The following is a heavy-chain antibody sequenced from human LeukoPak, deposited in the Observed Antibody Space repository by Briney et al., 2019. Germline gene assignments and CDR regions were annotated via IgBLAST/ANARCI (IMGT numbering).Heavy chain of an antibody. V-gene: IGHV1-18*01. CDR3: AKASADIVVVPAAWDFDY. CDR2: ISVYNGNT. J-gene: IGHJ4*02. D-gene: IGHD2-2*01. Sequence: ASVKVSCKASGYAFTNYAISWVRQAPGQGLEWMGWISVYNGNTNYAQKLQGRVTMTADTSTTTAYMELRSLRSDDTAVYYCAKASADIVVVPAAWDFDYWGQGTLVTVSS. CDR1: GYAFTNYA.